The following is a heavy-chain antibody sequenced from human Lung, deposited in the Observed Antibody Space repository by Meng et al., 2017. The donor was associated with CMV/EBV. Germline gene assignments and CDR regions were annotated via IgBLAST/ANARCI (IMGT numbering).Heavy chain of an antibody. V-gene: IGHV1-2*06. CDR2: NNSNSDDT. CDR1: YTFTGYY. D-gene: IGHD2-2*01. Sequence: YTFTGYYIHWVRQDPGQGLEWMGRNNSNSDDTNYAQNFQDRLTMTRDTSISTVYMELTRLTSDDTAVYYCARGGVLLPAGKSWFDHWGLGTLVTVSS. CDR3: ARGGVLLPAGKSWFDH. J-gene: IGHJ5*02.